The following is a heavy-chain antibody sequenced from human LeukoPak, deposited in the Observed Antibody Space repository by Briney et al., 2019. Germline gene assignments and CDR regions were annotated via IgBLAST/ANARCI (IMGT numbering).Heavy chain of an antibody. CDR3: AKSGRELRNYYYYMDV. CDR1: AFTFSSYG. J-gene: IGHJ6*03. Sequence: GVSLRLSCAASAFTFSSYGMHGVPAAPDKGREGVAVISYDGSNKYYADAVKGRFTISRDNSNNTLDLQMNSLRAEDTAVYYCAKSGRELRNYYYYMDVWGKGTTVTVSS. V-gene: IGHV3-30*18. CDR2: ISYDGSNK. D-gene: IGHD1-26*01.